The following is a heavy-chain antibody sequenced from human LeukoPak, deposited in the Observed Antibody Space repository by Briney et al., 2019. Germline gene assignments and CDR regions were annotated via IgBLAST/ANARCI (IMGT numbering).Heavy chain of an antibody. J-gene: IGHJ5*02. V-gene: IGHV4-61*02. CDR1: GGSISSGSYY. CDR3: ARFGDYGDFNWFDP. Sequence: SQTLSLTCTVSGGSISSGSYYWSWIRQPAGKGLEWIGRIYTSGSTNYNPSLKSRVIISVDTSKNQFSLKLSSVTAADTAVYYCARFGDYGDFNWFDPWGQGTLVTVSS. D-gene: IGHD4-17*01. CDR2: IYTSGST.